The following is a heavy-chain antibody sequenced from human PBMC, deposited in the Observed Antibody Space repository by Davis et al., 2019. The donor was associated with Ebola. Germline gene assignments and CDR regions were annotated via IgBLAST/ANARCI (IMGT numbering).Heavy chain of an antibody. CDR2: IGTRGDPT. CDR3: VRDHLFALDI. Sequence: PGGSLRLSCAASGFTFSSYTMNWVRQAPGKGLEWVSYIGTRGDPTVYADSVKGRFTVSRDDANNSLSLLMNSLRDEDTAIYYCVRDHLFALDIWGQGTMVTVSS. V-gene: IGHV3-48*02. J-gene: IGHJ3*02. CDR1: GFTFSSYT.